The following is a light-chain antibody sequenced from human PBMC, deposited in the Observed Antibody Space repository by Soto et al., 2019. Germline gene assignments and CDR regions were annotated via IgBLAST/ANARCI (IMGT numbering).Light chain of an antibody. CDR2: DAS. Sequence: IQITQPQSSLSASVGDRVTITCRASQGIANSLAWYQQRPGKVPKLLIYDASNLESGVPSRFSGSGSGTEFTLTISSLQPDDFATYFCQQYHTYPWTFGQGTKVDIK. V-gene: IGKV1-13*02. J-gene: IGKJ1*01. CDR3: QQYHTYPWT. CDR1: QGIANS.